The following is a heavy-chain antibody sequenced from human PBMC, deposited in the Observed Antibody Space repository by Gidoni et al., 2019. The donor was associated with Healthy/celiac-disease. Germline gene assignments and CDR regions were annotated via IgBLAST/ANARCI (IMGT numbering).Heavy chain of an antibody. CDR1: GFTFSSYE. Sequence: EVQLVESGGGLVQPGGSLRLSCAASGFTFSSYEMNWVRQAPGKGLEWVSYISSSGSTIYYADSVKGRFTIARDNAKNSLYLQMNSLRAEDTAVYYCARGGGYDVASAPHDYWGQGTLVTVSS. CDR3: ARGGGYDVASAPHDY. V-gene: IGHV3-48*03. D-gene: IGHD3-10*01. CDR2: ISSSGSTI. J-gene: IGHJ4*02.